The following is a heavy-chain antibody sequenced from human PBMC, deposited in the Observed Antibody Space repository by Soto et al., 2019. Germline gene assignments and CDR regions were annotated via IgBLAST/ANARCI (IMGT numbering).Heavy chain of an antibody. J-gene: IGHJ4*02. CDR2: IYYSGST. Sequence: ATLSLTCTVSGGSISSYYGSWIRQPPGKGLEWIGYIYYSGSTNYNPSLKSRVTISVDTSKNQFSLKLSSVTAADTAVYYCARGYRWLDYWGQGTLVTVSS. CDR1: GGSISSYY. D-gene: IGHD5-12*01. CDR3: ARGYRWLDY. V-gene: IGHV4-59*01.